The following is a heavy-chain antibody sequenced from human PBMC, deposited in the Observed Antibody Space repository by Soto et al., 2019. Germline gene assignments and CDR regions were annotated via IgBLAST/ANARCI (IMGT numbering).Heavy chain of an antibody. Sequence: QVQLVESGGGVVQPGTSLRLSCAVSGLSFSGYGMHWVRQAPGQGLEWVAIIWYDPNKTYYEDSVKGRFTISRDNSKNTLYWQMNSLRVEDTAVYYCATDGPGSGRYFGEYWGQGTLVTVSS. CDR2: IWYDPNKT. V-gene: IGHV3-33*03. CDR3: ATDGPGSGRYFGEY. CDR1: GLSFSGYG. D-gene: IGHD6-19*01. J-gene: IGHJ4*02.